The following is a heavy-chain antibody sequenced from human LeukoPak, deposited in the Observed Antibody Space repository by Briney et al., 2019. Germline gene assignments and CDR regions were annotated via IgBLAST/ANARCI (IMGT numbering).Heavy chain of an antibody. V-gene: IGHV4-30-2*01. D-gene: IGHD2-2*01. CDR2: IYHSGST. J-gene: IGHJ4*02. CDR1: GGSISSGGYY. CDR3: ARDSCSTSCPSYYFDY. Sequence: SETLSLTCTVSGGSISSGGYYWSWIRQPPGKGLEWIGYIYHSGSTYYNPSLKSRVTISVDRSKDQFSLKLSSVTAADTAVYYCARDSCSTSCPSYYFDYWGQGTLVTVSS.